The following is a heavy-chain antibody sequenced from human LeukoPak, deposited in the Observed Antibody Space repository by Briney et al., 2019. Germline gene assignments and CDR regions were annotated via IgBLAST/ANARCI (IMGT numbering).Heavy chain of an antibody. CDR2: ISPRGDIT. J-gene: IGHJ1*01. CDR3: AKDDDWGRFNH. Sequence: GGSLRLSCVASGFSFRSHGMNWVRQAPGKGLEWVPGISPRGDITYYKDSVRGRFTISRDNFKNTVSLQLNSLRAEDTAMYYCAKDDDWGRFNHWGQGTLVTVSS. CDR1: GFSFRSHG. D-gene: IGHD3-16*01. V-gene: IGHV3-23*01.